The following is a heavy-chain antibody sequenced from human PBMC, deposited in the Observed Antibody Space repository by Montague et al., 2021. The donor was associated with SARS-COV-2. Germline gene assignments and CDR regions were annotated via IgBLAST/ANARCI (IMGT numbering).Heavy chain of an antibody. J-gene: IGHJ4*02. CDR3: GRDAKATVY. Sequence: SRSLSCAASGFIFSDYYMTWVRQAPGKGLEWVSYISSSGTFIYYADSLKGRFTISRDNAKNSLYLQMNSLTAEDTAVYYCGRDAKATVYWGQGTLVTVSS. D-gene: IGHD1-1*01. CDR1: GFIFSDYY. V-gene: IGHV3-11*01. CDR2: ISSSGTFI.